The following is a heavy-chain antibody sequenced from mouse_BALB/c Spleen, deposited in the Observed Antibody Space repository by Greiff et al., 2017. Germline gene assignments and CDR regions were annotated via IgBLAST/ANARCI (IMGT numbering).Heavy chain of an antibody. Sequence: EVQRVESGGGLVQPGGSLKLSCAASGFTFSSYTMSWVRQTPEKRLEWVAYISNGGGSTYYPDTVKGRFTISRDNAKNTLYLQMSSLKSEDTAMYYCARWEYGNFDYWGQGTTLTVSS. J-gene: IGHJ2*01. CDR3: ARWEYGNFDY. D-gene: IGHD2-10*02. V-gene: IGHV5-12-2*01. CDR2: ISNGGGST. CDR1: GFTFSSYT.